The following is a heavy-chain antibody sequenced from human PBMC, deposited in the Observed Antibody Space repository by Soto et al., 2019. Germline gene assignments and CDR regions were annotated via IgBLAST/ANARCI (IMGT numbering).Heavy chain of an antibody. D-gene: IGHD3-22*01. CDR1: GYNFTNFW. Sequence: PGESLKISCEGSGYNFTNFWIHWVRQLPGKGLEWMGRTDPRDSETNYSPSFQGHVTISTAKSVTTAYLQWSSLKASDTPLYYCARREYSYSRGSFDYWGHGTLVTVSS. CDR3: ARREYSYSRGSFDY. V-gene: IGHV5-10-1*01. J-gene: IGHJ4*01. CDR2: TDPRDSET.